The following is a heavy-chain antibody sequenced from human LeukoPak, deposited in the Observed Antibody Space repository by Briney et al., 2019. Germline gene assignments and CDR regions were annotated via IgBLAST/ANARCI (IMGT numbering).Heavy chain of an antibody. CDR1: GFTFSSYG. CDR3: ATSTGWRFDY. V-gene: IGHV3-30*03. D-gene: IGHD2-8*02. J-gene: IGHJ4*02. Sequence: GGSLRLSCAASGFTFSSYGMHWVRQAPGKGLEWVAVISYDGSNKYYADSVKGRFTISRDNSKNTLYLQMNSLRAEDTAVYYCATSTGWRFDYWGQGTLVTVSS. CDR2: ISYDGSNK.